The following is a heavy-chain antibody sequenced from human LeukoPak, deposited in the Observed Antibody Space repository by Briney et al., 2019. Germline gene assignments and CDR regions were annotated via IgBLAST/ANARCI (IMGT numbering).Heavy chain of an antibody. CDR3: AGRFSSSWAHAY. CDR1: GFTVTSNY. CDR2: IYSDGRT. J-gene: IGHJ4*02. Sequence: GGSLRLSCAASGFTVTSNYMSWVRQAPGKGLEWVSSIYSDGRTFCADSVKGRFTTSRDNSKNTLSLQFNSLRVEDTAVYYCAGRFSSSWAHAYWGQGTLVTVSS. D-gene: IGHD6-13*01. V-gene: IGHV3-53*01.